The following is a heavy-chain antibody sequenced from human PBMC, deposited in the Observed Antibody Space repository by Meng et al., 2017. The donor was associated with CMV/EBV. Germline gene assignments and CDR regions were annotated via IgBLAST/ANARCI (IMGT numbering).Heavy chain of an antibody. D-gene: IGHD1-26*01. CDR3: SGDPVQGATS. CDR1: GFNFSNYW. CDR2: IKQDGSGK. J-gene: IGHJ4*02. V-gene: IGHV3-7*01. Sequence: GGSLRLSCADSGFNFSNYWMSWVRQSPGKGLEWVANIKQDGSGKYYVDSVKGRFTISRDNTKNSLYLQMDSLRAEDTAVYYWSGDPVQGATSGGQGTLVTVSS.